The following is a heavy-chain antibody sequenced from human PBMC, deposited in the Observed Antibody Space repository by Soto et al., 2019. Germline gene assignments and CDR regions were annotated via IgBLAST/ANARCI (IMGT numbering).Heavy chain of an antibody. D-gene: IGHD2-15*01. V-gene: IGHV3-23*01. Sequence: GGSLRLSCGAAGFTFRNYAMSWVRQAPGKGLEWVSAICGDSNSTYYADSVRGRFTISRDNSKNTLYLQMNSLRAEDTAVYYCAKGLGGSCYSAPHYWGQGTLVTVSS. CDR1: GFTFRNYA. CDR3: AKGLGGSCYSAPHY. J-gene: IGHJ4*02. CDR2: ICGDSNST.